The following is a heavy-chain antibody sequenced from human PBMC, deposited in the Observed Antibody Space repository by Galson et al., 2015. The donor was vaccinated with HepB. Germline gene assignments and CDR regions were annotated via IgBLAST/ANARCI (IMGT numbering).Heavy chain of an antibody. J-gene: IGHJ4*02. D-gene: IGHD2-21*01. CDR2: IYYSGST. CDR3: ARLVRTDPIVGRVGYFDY. V-gene: IGHV4-39*01. Sequence: ETLSLTCTVSGGSISSSSYYWGWIRQPPGKGLEWIGSIYYSGSTYYNPSLKSRVTISVDTSKNQFSLKLSSVTAADTAVYYCARLVRTDPIVGRVGYFDYWGQGTLVTVSS. CDR1: GGSISSSSYY.